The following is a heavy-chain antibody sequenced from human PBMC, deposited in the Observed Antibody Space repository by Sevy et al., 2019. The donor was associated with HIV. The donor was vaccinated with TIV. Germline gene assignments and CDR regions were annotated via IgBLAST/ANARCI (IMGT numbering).Heavy chain of an antibody. CDR2: IIPIFGTA. J-gene: IGHJ5*02. Sequence: ASVKVSCKASGGTFSSYAISWVRQAPGQGLEWMGGIIPIFGTANYAQKFQGRVTITADESTSTAYMELSSLRSEDTAVYYCAREKPTRYCSSTSCYTGGNWFDPWGQGTLVTVSS. CDR3: AREKPTRYCSSTSCYTGGNWFDP. CDR1: GGTFSSYA. V-gene: IGHV1-69*13. D-gene: IGHD2-2*02.